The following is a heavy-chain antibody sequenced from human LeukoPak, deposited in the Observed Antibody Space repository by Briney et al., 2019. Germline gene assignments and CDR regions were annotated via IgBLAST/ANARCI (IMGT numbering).Heavy chain of an antibody. J-gene: IGHJ6*02. CDR1: GYTFTSYD. D-gene: IGHD6-19*01. Sequence: ASVKVSCKASGYTFTSYDINWVRQATGQGLEWMGWMNPNSGNTGYAQKFQGRVTMTRNTSISTAYMELSSLRSEDTAVYYCARGVSGWSSYYYYGTDVWGQGTTVTVSS. CDR3: ARGVSGWSSYYYYGTDV. V-gene: IGHV1-8*01. CDR2: MNPNSGNT.